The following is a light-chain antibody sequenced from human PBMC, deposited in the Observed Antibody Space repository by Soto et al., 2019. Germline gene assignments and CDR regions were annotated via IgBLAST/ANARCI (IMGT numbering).Light chain of an antibody. J-gene: IGKJ1*01. Sequence: EIVLTQSPGTLSLSPGERATLSCRASQSVGSTYLAWYQQKPGQAPRLLIYGASSRATGIPDRFSGSGSGTDFTLTISRLEPEDFAVYYCQQYGRSPRTFGQGPKVEIK. V-gene: IGKV3-20*01. CDR3: QQYGRSPRT. CDR2: GAS. CDR1: QSVGSTY.